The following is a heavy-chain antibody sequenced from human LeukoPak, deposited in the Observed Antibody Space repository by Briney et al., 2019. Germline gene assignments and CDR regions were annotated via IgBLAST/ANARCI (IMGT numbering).Heavy chain of an antibody. CDR2: INPNSGGT. J-gene: IGHJ6*03. CDR3: ASRSSLGYCSSTSCPYYYYYMDV. V-gene: IGHV1-2*02. D-gene: IGHD2-2*01. Sequence: ASVKVSCKAPGYTFTGYYMHWVRQAPGQGLEWMGWINPNSGGTNYAQKFQGRVTMTRDTSISTAYMELSRLRSDDTAVYYCASRSSLGYCSSTSCPYYYYYMDVWGKGTTVTVSS. CDR1: GYTFTGYY.